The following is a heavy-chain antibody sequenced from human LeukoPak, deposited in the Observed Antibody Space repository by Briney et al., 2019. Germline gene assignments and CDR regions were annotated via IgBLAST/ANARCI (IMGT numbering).Heavy chain of an antibody. J-gene: IGHJ4*02. CDR3: ARAGQGYCTSAGCFLPLDY. CDR2: IYHSGST. V-gene: IGHV4-4*02. Sequence: SETLSLTCTVSGGSIGSGDYYWSWVRQPPGKGLEWIGEIYHSGSTNYNPSLKSRVTISVDKSKNQFSLKLNSVTAADTAVYYCARAGQGYCTSAGCFLPLDYWGQGTLVTVSS. D-gene: IGHD2-2*01. CDR1: GGSIGSGDYY.